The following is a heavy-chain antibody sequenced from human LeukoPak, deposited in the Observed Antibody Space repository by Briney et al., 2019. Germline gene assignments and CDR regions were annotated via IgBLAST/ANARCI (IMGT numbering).Heavy chain of an antibody. CDR2: IYYSGST. D-gene: IGHD3-10*01. CDR1: GGSISSSSYY. J-gene: IGHJ4*02. Sequence: SETLSLTCTVSGGSISSSSYYWGWIRQPPGKGLEWIGSIYYSGSTYYNPSLKSRVTISVDTSKNQFSLKLSSVTAADTAVYYCARGRVLDYGSGSYYKPAIYYFDYWGQGTLVTVSS. V-gene: IGHV4-39*01. CDR3: ARGRVLDYGSGSYYKPAIYYFDY.